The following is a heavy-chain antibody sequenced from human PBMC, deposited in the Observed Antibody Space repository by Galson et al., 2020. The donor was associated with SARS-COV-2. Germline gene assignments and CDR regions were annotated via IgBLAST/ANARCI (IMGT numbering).Heavy chain of an antibody. J-gene: IGHJ6*02. CDR2: INPNSGGT. D-gene: IGHD5-12*01. CDR1: GYTFTGYY. V-gene: IGHV1-2*02. CDR3: ARAGSGYDLTPYYYYGMDV. Sequence: GESLKISCKASGYTFTGYYMHWVRQAPGQGLEWMGWINPNSGGTNYAQKFQGRVTMTRDTSISTAYMELSRLRSDDTAVYYCARAGSGYDLTPYYYYGMDVWGQGTTVTVSS.